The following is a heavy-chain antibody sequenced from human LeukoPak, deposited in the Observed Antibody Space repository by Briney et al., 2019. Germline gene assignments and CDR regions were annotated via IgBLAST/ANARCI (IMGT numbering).Heavy chain of an antibody. J-gene: IGHJ4*02. CDR3: AKDLRFLMASDYFDY. D-gene: IGHD2/OR15-2a*01. CDR1: GFTFSSYA. V-gene: IGHV3-23*01. Sequence: GGSLRLSCAASGFTFSSYAMSWVRQAPGKGLEWVSAISGSGGSTYYADSVKGRFTISRDNSKNTLYLQMNSLRAEDTAVYYCAKDLRFLMASDYFDYWGQGTLVTVSS. CDR2: ISGSGGST.